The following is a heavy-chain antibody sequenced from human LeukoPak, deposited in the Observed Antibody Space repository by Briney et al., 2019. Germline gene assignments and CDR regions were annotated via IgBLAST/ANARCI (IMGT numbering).Heavy chain of an antibody. V-gene: IGHV3-15*01. J-gene: IGHJ4*02. CDR2: IKSKTDGGTT. CDR1: GFTFSNAW. D-gene: IGHD5-18*01. CDR3: TTSYGLKKIDY. Sequence: GGSPRLSCAASGFTFSNAWMSWVRQAPGKGLEWVGRIKSKTDGGTTDYAAPVKGRFTISRDDSKNTLYLQMNSLKTEDTAVYYCTTSYGLKKIDYWGQGTLVTVSS.